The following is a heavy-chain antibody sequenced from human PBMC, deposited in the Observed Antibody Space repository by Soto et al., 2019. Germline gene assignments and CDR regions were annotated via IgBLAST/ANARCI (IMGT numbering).Heavy chain of an antibody. CDR1: GGSMSSSSYY. D-gene: IGHD1-1*01. CDR3: ARHPLKTGTYDY. CDR2: IYYSGST. V-gene: IGHV4-39*01. J-gene: IGHJ4*02. Sequence: PSXTLSLTCTVSGGSMSSSSYYWGWIRQPPGKGLEWIGSIYYSGSTYYNPSLKSRVTISVDTSKNQFSLKLSSVTAADTAVYYCARHPLKTGTYDYWGRGTLVTVSS.